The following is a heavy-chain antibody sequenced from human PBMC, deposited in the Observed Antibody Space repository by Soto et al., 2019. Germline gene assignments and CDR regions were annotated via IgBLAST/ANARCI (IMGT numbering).Heavy chain of an antibody. J-gene: IGHJ4*02. V-gene: IGHV3-23*01. Sequence: GGSMRLSCAASGFTFSSHAMSWVRQAPGKGLEWVSAISGSGGSTYYADSVKGRFTISRDNSKNTLYLQMNSLRAEDTAQYCSGGSCYYFDYWGQGTLVTVSS. D-gene: IGHD2-15*01. CDR2: ISGSGGST. CDR1: GFTFSSHA. CDR3: GGSCYYFDY.